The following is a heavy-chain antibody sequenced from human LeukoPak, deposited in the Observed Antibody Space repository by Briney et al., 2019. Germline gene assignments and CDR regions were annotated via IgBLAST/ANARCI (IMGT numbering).Heavy chain of an antibody. D-gene: IGHD2-2*01. CDR2: MNPNRGNT. CDR1: GYTFTSYD. J-gene: IGHJ6*03. Sequence: ASVKVSCKASGYTFTSYDINWVRQATGQGLEWMGWMNPNRGNTGYAQKFQGRVTMTRNTSISTAYMELSSLRSEDTAVYYCARGRCSSTSCYIYYYYYYMDVWGKGPRSPSP. V-gene: IGHV1-8*01. CDR3: ARGRCSSTSCYIYYYYYYMDV.